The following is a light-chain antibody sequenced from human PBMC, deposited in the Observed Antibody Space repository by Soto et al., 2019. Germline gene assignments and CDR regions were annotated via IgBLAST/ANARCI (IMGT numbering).Light chain of an antibody. CDR3: QQYGSSPVT. CDR2: GAS. J-gene: IGKJ1*01. V-gene: IGKV3-20*01. Sequence: EIVMTQSPATLSVSPGERATLSCRASQSVSIDLAWYQQTPGQAPRLLIYGASSRATGIPDRFSGSGSGTDFTLTISRLEPEDFAVYYCQQYGSSPVTFGQGTKVDIK. CDR1: QSVSID.